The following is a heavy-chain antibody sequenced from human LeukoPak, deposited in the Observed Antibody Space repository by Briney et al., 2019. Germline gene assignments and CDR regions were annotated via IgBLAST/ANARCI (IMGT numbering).Heavy chain of an antibody. V-gene: IGHV3-21*01. Sequence: GGSLRLSCAASGFTFSSYSMNWVRQAPGKGLEWVSSISSSSSYIYYADSVKGRFTISRDNAKNSLYLQMNSLRAEDTAVYYCASYDYDSSGYYGYWGQGTPVTVSS. CDR3: ASYDYDSSGYYGY. CDR2: ISSSSSYI. D-gene: IGHD3-22*01. J-gene: IGHJ4*02. CDR1: GFTFSSYS.